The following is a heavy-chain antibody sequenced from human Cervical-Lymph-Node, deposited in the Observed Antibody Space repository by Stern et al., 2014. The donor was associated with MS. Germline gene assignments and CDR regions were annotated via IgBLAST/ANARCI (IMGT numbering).Heavy chain of an antibody. CDR1: RFTFSSYD. J-gene: IGHJ5*02. Sequence: VQLVESGGGVVQPGRSLKLSCAASRFTFSSYDMHWVRQAPGKGLEWVAVIRYDGSNKYYADSVKGRFTISRDNSKSTLYLQMNSLRAEDTAVYYCAKDRYYDSSGRSGWFDPWGQGTLVTVSS. CDR2: IRYDGSNK. V-gene: IGHV3-33*06. D-gene: IGHD3-22*01. CDR3: AKDRYYDSSGRSGWFDP.